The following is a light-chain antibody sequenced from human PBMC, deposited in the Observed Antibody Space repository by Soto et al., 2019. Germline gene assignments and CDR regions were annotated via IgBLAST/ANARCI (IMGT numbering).Light chain of an antibody. CDR3: QQYNDWHPMYT. Sequence: EIVMTQSPATLSVSPGERATLSCRASQSVSNNLAWYQQKPGQAPRLLIYGASTRATGIPARFSGSGSGTEFSLTISSLQSEDFAVYYCQQYNDWHPMYTFGQGTKLEIK. CDR2: GAS. V-gene: IGKV3-15*01. J-gene: IGKJ2*01. CDR1: QSVSNN.